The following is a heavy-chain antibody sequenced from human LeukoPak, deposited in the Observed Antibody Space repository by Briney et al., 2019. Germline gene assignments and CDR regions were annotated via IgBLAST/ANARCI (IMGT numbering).Heavy chain of an antibody. CDR3: ASSGGIAVAGDFDY. D-gene: IGHD6-19*01. J-gene: IGHJ4*02. V-gene: IGHV4-34*01. CDR1: GGSFSGYY. CDR2: INHSGST. Sequence: SETLSLTCAVYGGSFSGYYWSWIRQPPGKGLEWIGEINHSGSTNYNPSLKSRVTISVDTSKNQFSLKLSSVTAADTAVYYCASSGGIAVAGDFDYWGQGTLVTVSS.